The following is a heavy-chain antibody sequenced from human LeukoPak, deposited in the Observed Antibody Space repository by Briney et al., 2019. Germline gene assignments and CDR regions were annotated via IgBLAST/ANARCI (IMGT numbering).Heavy chain of an antibody. J-gene: IGHJ5*02. CDR2: INHSGST. CDR3: ARGSLLRGWFDP. Sequence: PSETLSLTCAVYGGSFSGYYWSWIRQPPGKGLEWIGEINHSGSTNYNPSLKSRVTISVDTSKNQFSLKLSSVTAADTAVYYCARGSLLRGWFDPWGQGTLVTVSS. V-gene: IGHV4-34*01. CDR1: GGSFSGYY.